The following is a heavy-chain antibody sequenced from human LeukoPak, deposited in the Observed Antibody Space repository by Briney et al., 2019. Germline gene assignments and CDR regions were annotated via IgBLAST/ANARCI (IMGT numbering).Heavy chain of an antibody. V-gene: IGHV4-4*02. Sequence: SETLSLTCAVSGGSISSSNWWSWVRQPPGKGLEWIGEFYHSGSTNYNPSLMSRVTISVDKSKNQFSLKLSSVTAADTAVYYCASRYYYGSGSGDYWGQGTLVTVSS. D-gene: IGHD3-10*01. CDR2: FYHSGST. CDR1: GGSISSSNW. CDR3: ASRYYYGSGSGDY. J-gene: IGHJ4*02.